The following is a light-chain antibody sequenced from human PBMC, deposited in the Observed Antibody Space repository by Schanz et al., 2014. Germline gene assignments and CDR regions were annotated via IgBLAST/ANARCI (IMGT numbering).Light chain of an antibody. CDR2: KNN. Sequence: QSVLTQPPSASGTPGQRVTISCSGSSSNIGRNYVYWYQQLPGSAPKLLIYKNNQRPSGVADRFSDSKSGTSASLAISGLRAEDEADYYCATWDDSLSGHWVFGGGTKLTVL. J-gene: IGLJ3*02. CDR1: SSNIGRNY. CDR3: ATWDDSLSGHWV. V-gene: IGLV1-47*01.